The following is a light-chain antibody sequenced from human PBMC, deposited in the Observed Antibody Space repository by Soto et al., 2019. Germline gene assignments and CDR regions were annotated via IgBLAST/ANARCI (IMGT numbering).Light chain of an antibody. J-gene: IGKJ5*01. V-gene: IGKV4-1*01. Sequence: DIALTQSPDSLALSLGERATMNCKSSQSVLYSSYNKSYLAWYQVKPGRPPKLLFCWASTRDSGVPDRFSGSASGTDFTLTISSLQAEDVGVYYCQQYYSTLITFGQGTRLEIK. CDR3: QQYYSTLIT. CDR1: QSVLYSSYNKSY. CDR2: WAS.